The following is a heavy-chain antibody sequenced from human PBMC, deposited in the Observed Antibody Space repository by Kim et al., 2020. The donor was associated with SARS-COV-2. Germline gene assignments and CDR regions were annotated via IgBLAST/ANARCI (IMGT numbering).Heavy chain of an antibody. CDR2: ISYDGSNK. D-gene: IGHD2-21*02. V-gene: IGHV3-30*04. J-gene: IGHJ3*02. CDR1: GFTFSSYA. CDR3: ARDGPPVGIVVVTAIRSRAFDI. Sequence: GGSLRLSCVASGFTFSSYAMHWVRQAPGKGLEWVAVISYDGSNKYYADSVKGRFTISRDNSKNTLYLQMNSLRAEDTAVYYCARDGPPVGIVVVTAIRSRAFDIWGQGTMVTVSS.